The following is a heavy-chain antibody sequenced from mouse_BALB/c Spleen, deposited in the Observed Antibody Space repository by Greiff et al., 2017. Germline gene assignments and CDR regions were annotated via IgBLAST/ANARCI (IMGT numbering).Heavy chain of an antibody. CDR1: GFSLTGYG. D-gene: IGHD2-3*01. Sequence: VQLKESGPGLVAPSQSLSITCTVSGFSLTGYGVNWVRQPPGKALEWLGFIRNKANGYTTEYSASVKGRFTISRDNSQSILYLQMNTLRAEDSATYYCARDGMGMDYWGQGTSVTVSS. CDR3: ARDGMGMDY. J-gene: IGHJ4*01. CDR2: IRNKANGYTT. V-gene: IGHV7-3*02.